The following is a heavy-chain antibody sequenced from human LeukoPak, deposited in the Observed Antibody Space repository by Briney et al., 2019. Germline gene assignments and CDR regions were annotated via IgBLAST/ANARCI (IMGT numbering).Heavy chain of an antibody. J-gene: IGHJ3*02. CDR3: ARLRWRAFDI. CDR1: GDPINSIDW. Sequence: PSETLSLTCAVSGDPINSIDWWSWVRQSSARGLEWIGEINHSGSTNYNPSLKSRVTISVDTSKNQFSLKLSSVTAADTAVYYCARLRWRAFDIWGQGTMVTVSS. CDR2: INHSGST. D-gene: IGHD3-3*01. V-gene: IGHV4-4*02.